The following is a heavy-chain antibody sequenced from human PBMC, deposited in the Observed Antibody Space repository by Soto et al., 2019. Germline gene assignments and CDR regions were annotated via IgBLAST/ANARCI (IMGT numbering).Heavy chain of an antibody. CDR1: GGSISGHY. V-gene: IGHV4-59*11. CDR2: IFYSGST. Sequence: PSETLSLTCTVSGGSISGHYWTWIRQPPGKGLEWIGYIFYSGSTNYNPSLKSRVTISVDTSKNQFPLKLSSVTAADTAVYYCARVGSSGWSPDYWGPGTLVTVSS. D-gene: IGHD6-19*01. CDR3: ARVGSSGWSPDY. J-gene: IGHJ4*02.